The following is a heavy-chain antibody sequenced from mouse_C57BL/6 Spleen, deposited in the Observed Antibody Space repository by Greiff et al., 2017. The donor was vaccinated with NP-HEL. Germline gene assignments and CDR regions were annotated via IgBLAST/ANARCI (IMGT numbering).Heavy chain of an antibody. J-gene: IGHJ4*01. V-gene: IGHV1-15*01. CDR2: IDPETGGT. CDR3: TRGDRLRYAMDY. D-gene: IGHD2-14*01. Sequence: VQLQQSGAELVRPGASVTLSCKASGYTFTDYEMHWVKQTPVHGLEWIGAIDPETGGTAYNQKFKGKAILTADKSSSTAYRELRSLTSEDSAVYYCTRGDRLRYAMDYWGQGTSVTVSS. CDR1: GYTFTDYE.